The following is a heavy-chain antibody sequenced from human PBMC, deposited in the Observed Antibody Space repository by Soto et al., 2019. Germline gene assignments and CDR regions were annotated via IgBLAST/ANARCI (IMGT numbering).Heavy chain of an antibody. CDR2: VSGYSGHS. Sequence: QVHLVQSGAEVKKPGASVKVSCKASYETLTTYGISWVRQAPGQGLEWMGWVSGYSGHSSSAQEFQDRVIMTTDTSTNTAYMELRSLSSDDSAVYFCARDSSSSGYYYGMDVWGQGTTVTVSS. CDR3: ARDSSSSGYYYGMDV. V-gene: IGHV1-18*01. J-gene: IGHJ6*02. CDR1: YETLTTYG. D-gene: IGHD6-6*01.